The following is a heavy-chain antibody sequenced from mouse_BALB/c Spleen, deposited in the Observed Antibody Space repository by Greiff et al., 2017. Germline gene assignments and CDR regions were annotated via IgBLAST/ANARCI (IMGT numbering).Heavy chain of an antibody. V-gene: IGHV1-87*01. CDR3: ARGEGGYYPFAY. CDR1: GYTFTSYW. CDR2: IYPGDGDT. J-gene: IGHJ3*01. Sequence: VQLQQSGAELARPGASVKLSCKASGYTFTSYWMQWVKQRPGQGLEWIGAIYPGDGDTRYTQKFMGKATLTADKSSSTAYMQLSSLASEDSAVYYCARGEGGYYPFAYWGQGTLVTVSA. D-gene: IGHD2-3*01.